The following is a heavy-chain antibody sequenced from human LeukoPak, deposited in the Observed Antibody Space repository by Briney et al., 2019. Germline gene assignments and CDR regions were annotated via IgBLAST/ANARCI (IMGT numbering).Heavy chain of an antibody. CDR2: ISSSSSYI. CDR1: GFTFSSYS. V-gene: IGHV3-21*01. J-gene: IGHJ6*02. Sequence: PGGSLRLSCAASGFTFSSYSMNWVRQAPGKGLEWVSSISSSSSYIYYADSVKGRFTISRDNAKNSLYLQMNSLRAEDTAVYYCARDPPGYYSSTSCYTRYRYYYYGMDVWGQGTTVTVSS. D-gene: IGHD2-2*02. CDR3: ARDPPGYYSSTSCYTRYRYYYYGMDV.